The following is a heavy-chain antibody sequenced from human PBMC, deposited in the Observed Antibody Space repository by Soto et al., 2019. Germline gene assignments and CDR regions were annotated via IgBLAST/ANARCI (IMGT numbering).Heavy chain of an antibody. CDR2: IRSNGSYK. J-gene: IGHJ6*02. CDR3: ARERIAVSDDYYYYGMDV. CDR1: GFTFSSYG. Sequence: PGGSLRLSCAASGFTFSSYGMHWVRQAPGKGLEWVAAIRSNGSYKYYADSVKGRFTISRDNAKNSLYLQMNSLRAEDTAVYYCARERIAVSDDYYYYGMDVWGQGTTVTVSS. D-gene: IGHD6-19*01. V-gene: IGHV3-33*01.